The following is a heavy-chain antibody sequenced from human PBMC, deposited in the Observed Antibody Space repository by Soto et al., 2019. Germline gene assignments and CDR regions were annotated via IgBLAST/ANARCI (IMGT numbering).Heavy chain of an antibody. CDR3: ARDSGLTYYDFWSGYYGPLYYYGMDV. D-gene: IGHD3-3*01. CDR1: GFTFSSYW. J-gene: IGHJ6*02. V-gene: IGHV3-7*05. Sequence: GGSLRLSCAASGFTFSSYWMSWVRQAPWKGLEWVANIKQDGSEKYYVDSVKGRFTISRDNAKNSLYLQMNSLRAEDTAVYYCARDSGLTYYDFWSGYYGPLYYYGMDVWGQGTTVTVSS. CDR2: IKQDGSEK.